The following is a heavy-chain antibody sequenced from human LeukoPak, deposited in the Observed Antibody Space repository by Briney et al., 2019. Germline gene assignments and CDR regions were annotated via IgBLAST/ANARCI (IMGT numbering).Heavy chain of an antibody. D-gene: IGHD1-26*01. CDR3: AKGGFSGSYYGPFDY. J-gene: IGHJ4*02. Sequence: GGSLRLSCAASEFTFSSYAMTWVRQVPGKGLEWVSAISGSGGSTYYADSVKGRFTISRDNSKNTLYLQMNSLRAEDTAVYYCAKGGFSGSYYGPFDYWGQGTLVTVSS. CDR1: EFTFSSYA. CDR2: ISGSGGST. V-gene: IGHV3-23*01.